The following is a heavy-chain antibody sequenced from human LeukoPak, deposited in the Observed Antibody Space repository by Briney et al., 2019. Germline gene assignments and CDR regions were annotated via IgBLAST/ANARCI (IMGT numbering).Heavy chain of an antibody. CDR3: ARGRDSSSSYPGY. V-gene: IGHV3-64*01. CDR2: ISSNGGST. Sequence: GGSLRLSCAASGFTFSSYAMHWVRQAPGKGLEYVSAISSNGGSTYYANSVKGRFTISRDNSKNTLYLQMGSLRAEDMAVYYCARGRDSSSSYPGYWGQGTLVTVSS. CDR1: GFTFSSYA. D-gene: IGHD6-6*01. J-gene: IGHJ4*02.